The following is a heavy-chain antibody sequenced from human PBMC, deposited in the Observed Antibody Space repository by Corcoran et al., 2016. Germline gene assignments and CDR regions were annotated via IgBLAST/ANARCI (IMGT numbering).Heavy chain of an antibody. J-gene: IGHJ5*02. CDR2: INHSGST. CDR3: ARVVYGDYEWAYNWFDP. D-gene: IGHD4-17*01. Sequence: QVQLQQWGAGLLKPSETLSLTCAVYGGSFSGYYWSWIRQPPGKGLEWIGEINHSGSTNYNPSLKSRVTISVDTSKNQFSLKLSSVTAAATAVYYCARVVYGDYEWAYNWFDPWGQGTLVTVSS. V-gene: IGHV4-34*01. CDR1: GGSFSGYY.